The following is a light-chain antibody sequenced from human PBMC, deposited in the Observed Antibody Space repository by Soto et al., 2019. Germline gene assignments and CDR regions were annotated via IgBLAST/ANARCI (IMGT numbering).Light chain of an antibody. CDR3: QQYGSSGT. V-gene: IGKV3-20*01. CDR2: GAS. CDR1: QSVSNNY. J-gene: IGKJ1*01. Sequence: EIVLPQSPGTLSLSPGERATLSCRASQSVSNNYLAWYQQKPGQDPRLLIYGASNRATGIPDRFSGSGSGTDFTLTISRLEPEDFAVYYCQQYGSSGTVGQGTKVDIK.